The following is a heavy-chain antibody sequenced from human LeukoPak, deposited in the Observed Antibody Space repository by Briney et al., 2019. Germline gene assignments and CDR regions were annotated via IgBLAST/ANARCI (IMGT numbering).Heavy chain of an antibody. Sequence: SQTLSLTCTVSGGSISSGSYYWSWIRQPAGKGLEWIGRIYTSGSTNYNPSLKSRVTISVDTSKNQFSLKLSSVTAADTAVYYCAREQVEYYYYYMDVWGKGTTVTISS. D-gene: IGHD1-26*01. V-gene: IGHV4-61*02. J-gene: IGHJ6*03. CDR3: AREQVEYYYYYMDV. CDR2: IYTSGST. CDR1: GGSISSGSYY.